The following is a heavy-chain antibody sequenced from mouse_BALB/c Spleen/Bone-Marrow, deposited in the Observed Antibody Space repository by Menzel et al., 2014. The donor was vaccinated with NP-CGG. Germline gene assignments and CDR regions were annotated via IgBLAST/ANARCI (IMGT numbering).Heavy chain of an antibody. CDR2: ISGDGRYT. V-gene: IGHV5-9-2*01. J-gene: IGHJ3*01. CDR3: ARHAYYDQTEVSFVY. D-gene: IGHD2-4*01. CDR1: GFSFSNYG. Sequence: EVQVVESGGGLVKSGGSLKLSCAASGFSFSNYGMSWVRQTPEKRLEWVATISGDGRYTFYSDSVRGRFTISRDNAKYNLYLQLSSLRSADTALYYCARHAYYDQTEVSFVYWGQGTLVTASA.